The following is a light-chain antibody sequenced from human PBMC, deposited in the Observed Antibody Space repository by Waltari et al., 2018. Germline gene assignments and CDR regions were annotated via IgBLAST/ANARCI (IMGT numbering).Light chain of an antibody. CDR1: SRDVGGYDY. CDR2: GVN. CDR3: CSFTATNTWV. Sequence: QSALTQPASVSGSPGQSITVSCTGTSRDVGGYDYVSWYQHHPGQAPKLIIYGVNNRPSGVSDRFSGSKSGNAASLTIAGLQAEDEADYYCCSFTATNTWVFGGGTKLTVL. V-gene: IGLV2-14*01. J-gene: IGLJ3*02.